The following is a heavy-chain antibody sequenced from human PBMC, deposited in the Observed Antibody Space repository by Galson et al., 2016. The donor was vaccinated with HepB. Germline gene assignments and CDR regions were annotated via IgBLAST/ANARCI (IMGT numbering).Heavy chain of an antibody. D-gene: IGHD3-22*01. CDR3: TREREDAYDTSGPSDAFEV. CDR1: GFTFGDYA. V-gene: IGHV3-49*03. J-gene: IGHJ3*01. Sequence: SLRLSCAASGFTFGDYAMNWFRQAPGKGLEWVGFIRNKAYGGTTEYAASVKGRYTISRDDSKSIAYLQMKSRQTADPAFYYCTREREDAYDTSGPSDAFEVWGQGTMVTVSS. CDR2: IRNKAYGGTT.